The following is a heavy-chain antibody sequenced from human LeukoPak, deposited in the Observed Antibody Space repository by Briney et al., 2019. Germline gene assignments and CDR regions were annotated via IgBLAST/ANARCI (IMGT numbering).Heavy chain of an antibody. J-gene: IGHJ4*02. CDR2: ISGSGGST. CDR1: GFTFSSYA. V-gene: IGHV3-23*01. D-gene: IGHD2-8*01. CDR3: AKAKRETRRSIVLMVYAPFDY. Sequence: GGSLRLSCAASGFTFSSYAMSWVRQAPGKGLEWVSAISGSGGSTYYADSVKGRSTISRDNSKNTLYLQMNSLRAEDTAVYYCAKAKRETRRSIVLMVYAPFDYWGQGTLVTVSS.